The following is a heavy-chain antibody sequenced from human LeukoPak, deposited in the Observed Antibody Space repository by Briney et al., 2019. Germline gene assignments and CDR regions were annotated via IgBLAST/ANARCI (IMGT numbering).Heavy chain of an antibody. V-gene: IGHV4-34*01. CDR3: ASSGAYDYVWGSYRYLDY. CDR2: INHSGST. Sequence: KSSETLSLTCAVYGGSFSGYYWSWIRQPPGKGLEWIGEINHSGSTNYNPSLKSRVTISVDTSKNQFSLKLSSVTAADTAVYYCASSGAYDYVWGSYRYLDYWGQGTLVSVS. D-gene: IGHD3-16*02. CDR1: GGSFSGYY. J-gene: IGHJ4*02.